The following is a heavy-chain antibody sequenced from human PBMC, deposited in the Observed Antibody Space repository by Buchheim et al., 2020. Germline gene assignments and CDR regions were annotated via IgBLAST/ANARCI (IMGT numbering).Heavy chain of an antibody. Sequence: VQLLESGGGLVQPGGSLRLSCAASGFTFSSYGMHWVRQAPGKGLEWVAVISFDGENKYYLDSVKGRFTISRDNSKSTLYLQMTSLRPADTAVYYCATKSGYSYGDDAFDIWGQGT. D-gene: IGHD5-12*01. CDR3: ATKSGYSYGDDAFDI. V-gene: IGHV3-30*03. CDR1: GFTFSSYG. CDR2: ISFDGENK. J-gene: IGHJ3*02.